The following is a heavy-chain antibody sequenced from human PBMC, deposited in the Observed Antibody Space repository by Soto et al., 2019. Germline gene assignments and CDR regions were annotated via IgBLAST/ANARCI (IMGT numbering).Heavy chain of an antibody. Sequence: EVQLVESGGGLIQPGGSLRLSCAASGFTVSSNYMSWVRQAPGKGLEWVSVSYSGGNTYYADSVKGRFTISRDNSKNTLDLKMNSLRAEDTAVYYCASGYGSGSHFFDHWGQGTLVTVSS. J-gene: IGHJ5*02. CDR3: ASGYGSGSHFFDH. CDR2: SYSGGNT. V-gene: IGHV3-53*01. D-gene: IGHD3-10*01. CDR1: GFTVSSNY.